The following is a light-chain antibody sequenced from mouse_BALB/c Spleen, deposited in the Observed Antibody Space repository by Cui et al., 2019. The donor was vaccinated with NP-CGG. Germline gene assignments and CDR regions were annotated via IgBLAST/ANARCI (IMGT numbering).Light chain of an antibody. J-gene: IGLJ1*01. V-gene: IGLV1*01. CDR1: TGAVTTSNY. Sequence: QAVVTQESALTTSPGEEVTLTCRSNTGAVTTSNYANWVQEKPEHLFTGLIGGTNNRVPGVPARFSGSLIGDKAALTITGAETEDEAIYFCALWYSNHWVFGGGTKLTVL. CDR3: ALWYSNHWV. CDR2: GTN.